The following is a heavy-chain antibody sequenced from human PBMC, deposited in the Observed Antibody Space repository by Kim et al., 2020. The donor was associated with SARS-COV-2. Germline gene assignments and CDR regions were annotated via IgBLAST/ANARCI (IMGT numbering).Heavy chain of an antibody. CDR3: ATARGTRYYDDSGVDS. V-gene: IGHV3-15*01. CDR2: IKRKTDGGTT. CDR1: AW. D-gene: IGHD3-22*01. J-gene: IGHJ4*02. Sequence: AWMSWVRQAPGKGLEWVGRIKRKTDGGTTDYATPVKGRFAISRDDSKDTLYLKVTSLKSEDTAVYYSATARGTRYYDDSGVDSWGQGSL.